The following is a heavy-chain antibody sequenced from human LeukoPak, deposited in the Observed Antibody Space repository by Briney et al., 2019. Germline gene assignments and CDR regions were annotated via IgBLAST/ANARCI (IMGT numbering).Heavy chain of an antibody. CDR3: ARGKYSSSHGFDH. D-gene: IGHD6-6*01. CDR2: INHSGST. V-gene: IGHV4-34*01. J-gene: IGHJ4*02. Sequence: SETLSLNCAVYGGSFSGYYWRWIRQPPGKGLEWIGEINHSGSTNYNPSLKSRVTISVDTSKNQFSLKLSSVTAADTAVYYCARGKYSSSHGFDHWGQGTLVTVSS. CDR1: GGSFSGYY.